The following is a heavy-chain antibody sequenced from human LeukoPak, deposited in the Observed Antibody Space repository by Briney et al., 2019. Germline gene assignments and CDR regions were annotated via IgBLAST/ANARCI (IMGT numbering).Heavy chain of an antibody. CDR2: IKQDGSEK. CDR1: GFTFSSYW. Sequence: GGSLRLPCAASGFTFSSYWMSWVRQAPGKGLEWVANIKQDGSEKYYVDSVKGRFTISRDNAKNSLYLQMNSLRAEDTAVYYCARDEGYDYNWFDPWGQGTLVTVSS. D-gene: IGHD5-12*01. V-gene: IGHV3-7*01. CDR3: ARDEGYDYNWFDP. J-gene: IGHJ5*02.